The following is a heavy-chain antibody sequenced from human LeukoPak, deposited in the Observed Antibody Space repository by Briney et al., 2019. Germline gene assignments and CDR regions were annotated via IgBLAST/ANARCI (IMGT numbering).Heavy chain of an antibody. D-gene: IGHD3-16*01. CDR3: ARERGLREDYFDY. V-gene: IGHV1-69*05. Sequence: SVKLSCKASGGTFSSYAISWVRHAPGQGLECMGRIIPIFGTTNYAQKFQGRLTITKDESTSAAYMELSSLRSEDTAVYYCARERGLREDYFDYWGQGTLVTVSS. CDR2: IIPIFGTT. J-gene: IGHJ4*02. CDR1: GGTFSSYA.